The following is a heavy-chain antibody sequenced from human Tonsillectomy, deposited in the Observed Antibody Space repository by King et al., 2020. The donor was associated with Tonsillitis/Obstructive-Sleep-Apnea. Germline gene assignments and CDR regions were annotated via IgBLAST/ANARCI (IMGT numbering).Heavy chain of an antibody. CDR1: GFTFSNYA. D-gene: IGHD6-13*01. CDR3: AKELSGSSSSWYHFDY. CDR2: ISGSDDIT. Sequence: QLVQSGGGLVQPGGSLRLSCAASGFTFSNYAMTWVRQAPGKGLEWVSAISGSDDITYYADSVKGRFTISRDNSKNTLYLQMNSLRAEDTAVYYCAKELSGSSSSWYHFDYWGQGTLVTVSS. V-gene: IGHV3-23*04. J-gene: IGHJ4*02.